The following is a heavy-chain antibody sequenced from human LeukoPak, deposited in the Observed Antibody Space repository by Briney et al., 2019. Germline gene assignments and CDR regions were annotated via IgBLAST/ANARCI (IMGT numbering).Heavy chain of an antibody. CDR3: ARDRRYTSSWYLGY. Sequence: PGGSLRLSCAASGFTFSNYWMSWVRQAPGKGLEWVANIKQDGSEKYYLDSVKGRFTISRDNAKNSLYLQMNSLRGGDTAVYYCARDRRYTSSWYLGYWGQGTLVTVSS. CDR2: IKQDGSEK. J-gene: IGHJ4*02. V-gene: IGHV3-7*01. D-gene: IGHD6-13*01. CDR1: GFTFSNYW.